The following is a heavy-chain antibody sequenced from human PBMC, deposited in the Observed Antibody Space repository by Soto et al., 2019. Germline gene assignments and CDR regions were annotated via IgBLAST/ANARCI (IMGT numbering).Heavy chain of an antibody. CDR1: GFTFSDFG. J-gene: IGHJ6*02. CDR2: ISEDAETD. V-gene: IGHV3-30*18. Sequence: GGSLRLSCVASGFTFSDFGMHWVRQGPGKGLEWLAVISEDAETDFHADSVKGRFTVSRDNFKETLYLQMNSLTTDDSGVYFCAKAPFRRPYYFSGMDVWGQGTTVTVYS. CDR3: AKAPFRRPYYFSGMDV. D-gene: IGHD3-10*01.